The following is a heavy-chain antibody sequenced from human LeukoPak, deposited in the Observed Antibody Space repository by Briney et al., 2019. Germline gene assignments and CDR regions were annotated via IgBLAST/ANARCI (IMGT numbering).Heavy chain of an antibody. D-gene: IGHD6-13*01. CDR1: GGTFSSYA. V-gene: IGHV1-69*17. CDR2: IIPIFGIA. Sequence: ASVKVSCKSSGGTFSSYAISWVRQAPGQGLEWMGGIIPIFGIANYAQKFQGRVTITADKSTSTAYMELSSLRSEDTAVYYCARVVGLTGYSSSWYSGYYYYMDVWGKGTTVTVSS. J-gene: IGHJ6*03. CDR3: ARVVGLTGYSSSWYSGYYYYMDV.